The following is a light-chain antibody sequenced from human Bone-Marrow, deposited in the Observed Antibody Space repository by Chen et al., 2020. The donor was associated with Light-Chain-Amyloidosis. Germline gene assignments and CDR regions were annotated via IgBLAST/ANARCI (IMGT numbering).Light chain of an antibody. CDR2: WAS. J-gene: IGKJ2*01. CDR3: QQYYSTPYT. Sequence: DIVMTQSPDSLAVSLGERATINCKSSQSFLYSSNNKNYLAWYQQKPGQPPKLPIYWASTRETGVPDRFRGSGSGTDFTLTIRSLQAEDVAVYYCQQYYSTPYTFGQGTKLEIK. CDR1: QSFLYSSNNKNY. V-gene: IGKV4-1*01.